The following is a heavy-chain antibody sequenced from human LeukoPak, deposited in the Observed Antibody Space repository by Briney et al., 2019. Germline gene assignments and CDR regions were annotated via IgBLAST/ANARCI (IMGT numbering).Heavy chain of an antibody. CDR1: GGTFSGYA. CDR3: ASWTSITIFGVVDYYYMDV. J-gene: IGHJ6*03. Sequence: VASVKVSCKASGGTFSGYAISWVRQAPGQGLEWMGGIIPIFGTANYAQKFQGRVTITTDESTSTAYMELSSLRSEDTAVYYCASWTSITIFGVVDYYYMDVWGKGTTVTVSS. CDR2: IIPIFGTA. D-gene: IGHD3-3*01. V-gene: IGHV1-69*05.